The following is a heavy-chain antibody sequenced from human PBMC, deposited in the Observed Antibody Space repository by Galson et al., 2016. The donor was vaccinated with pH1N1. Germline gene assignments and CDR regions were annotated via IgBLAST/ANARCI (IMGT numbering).Heavy chain of an antibody. Sequence: SLRLSCAASGFTFSSSEMNWVRQAPGKGLEWVSYISSSGSNIHYADSVRGRFTISRGNAKRSLYLQMNSLTAEDTAVYYCARRGESTTLVRDHFGYWGQGTLVTVSS. CDR1: GFTFSSSE. V-gene: IGHV3-48*03. CDR2: ISSSGSNI. J-gene: IGHJ4*02. CDR3: ARRGESTTLVRDHFGY. D-gene: IGHD2/OR15-2a*01.